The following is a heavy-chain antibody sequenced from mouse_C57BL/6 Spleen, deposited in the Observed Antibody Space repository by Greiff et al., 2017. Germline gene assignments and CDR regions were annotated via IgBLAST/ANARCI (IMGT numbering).Heavy chain of an antibody. CDR1: GYTFTTYP. D-gene: IGHD2-4*01. J-gene: IGHJ2*01. V-gene: IGHV1-47*01. CDR3: ARGYYYDYDRDWYYFDY. CDR2: FHPYNDDT. Sequence: QVQLQQSGAELVKPGASVKMSCKASGYTFTTYPIEWMKQNHGKSLEWIGNFHPYNDDTKYNEKFKGKATLTVEKSSSTVYLELSRLTSDDSAVYYCARGYYYDYDRDWYYFDYWGQGTTLTVSS.